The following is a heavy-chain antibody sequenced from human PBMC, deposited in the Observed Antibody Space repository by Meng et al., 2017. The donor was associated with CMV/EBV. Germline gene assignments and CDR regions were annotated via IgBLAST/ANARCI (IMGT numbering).Heavy chain of an antibody. CDR3: ARGLVQLERHFPFDY. V-gene: IGHV3-7*01. CDR2: IKQDGSEK. Sequence: GGSLRLSCAASGFTFSSYWMSWVRQAPGKGLEWVANIKQDGSEKYYVDSVKGRFTISRDNAKSSLYLQMNSLRAEDTAVYYCARGLVQLERHFPFDYWGQGTLVTVSS. CDR1: GFTFSSYW. J-gene: IGHJ4*02. D-gene: IGHD1-1*01.